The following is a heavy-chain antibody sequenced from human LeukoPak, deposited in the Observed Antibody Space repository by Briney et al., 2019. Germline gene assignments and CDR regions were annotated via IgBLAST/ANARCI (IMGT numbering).Heavy chain of an antibody. Sequence: SETLSLTCAVYGGSFSGYYWSWIRQPPGKGLEWIGEINHNGSTNYNPSLKSRVTISVDTSKNQFSLKLSSVTAADTAVYYCARSFSTYQLLPAWFDPWGQGTLVTVSS. CDR2: INHNGST. D-gene: IGHD2-2*01. CDR1: GGSFSGYY. CDR3: ARSFSTYQLLPAWFDP. J-gene: IGHJ5*02. V-gene: IGHV4-34*01.